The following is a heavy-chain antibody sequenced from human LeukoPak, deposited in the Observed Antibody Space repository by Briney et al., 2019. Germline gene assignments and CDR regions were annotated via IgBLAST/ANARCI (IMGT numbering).Heavy chain of an antibody. J-gene: IGHJ4*02. Sequence: ASVKVSCKASGYTFTSYGISWVRQAPGQGLEWMGWISAYNGNTNYAQKLQGRVTITRNTSISTAYMELSSLRSEDTAVYYCARVQLELDYWGQGTLVTVSS. D-gene: IGHD1-1*01. V-gene: IGHV1-18*01. CDR1: GYTFTSYG. CDR3: ARVQLELDY. CDR2: ISAYNGNT.